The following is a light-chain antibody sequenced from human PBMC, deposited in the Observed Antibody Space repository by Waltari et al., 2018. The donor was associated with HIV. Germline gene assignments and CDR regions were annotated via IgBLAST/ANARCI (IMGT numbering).Light chain of an antibody. J-gene: IGLJ3*02. CDR1: SSDVGSCKF. Sequence: QSALTQPASVSGSPGQSISISCTGTSSDVGSCKFVSWYQQHPGKAPQLLIYSGTKRPSGVSNLFSSSKSGNTASLTISGLQAEDEADYYCCSCATPNSRVFGGGTKLTVL. CDR2: SGT. CDR3: CSCATPNSRV. V-gene: IGLV2-23*01.